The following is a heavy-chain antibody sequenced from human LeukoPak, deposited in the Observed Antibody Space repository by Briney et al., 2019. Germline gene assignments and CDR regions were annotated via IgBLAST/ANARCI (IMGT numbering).Heavy chain of an antibody. D-gene: IGHD3-10*01. CDR1: GFTFSSYA. V-gene: IGHV3-64D*06. CDR2: ISSNGGST. CDR3: VKSIGVGSGSFPFDP. J-gene: IGHJ5*02. Sequence: PGGSLRLSCSAAGFTFSSYAMHWVRQAPGKGLEYVSAISSNGGSTYYADSVKGRFTISRDNSKNTLYLQMSSLRAEDTAVYYCVKSIGVGSGSFPFDPWGQGPLVTVSS.